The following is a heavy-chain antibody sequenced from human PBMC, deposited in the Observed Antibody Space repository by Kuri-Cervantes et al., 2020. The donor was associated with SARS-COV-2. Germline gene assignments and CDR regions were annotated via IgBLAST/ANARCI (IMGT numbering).Heavy chain of an antibody. J-gene: IGHJ4*02. CDR3: ARQGGRAIYFDY. CDR2: ISYDGSNK. Sequence: GGSLRLSCKASGFRFGIHAMHWVRQAPGKGLEWVAVISYDGSNKHYADSVKGRFTISRDNSKNTLYLQMNSLRAEDTAVYYCARQGGRAIYFDYWGQGTLVTVSS. V-gene: IGHV3-30-3*01. CDR1: GFRFGIHA. D-gene: IGHD6-25*01.